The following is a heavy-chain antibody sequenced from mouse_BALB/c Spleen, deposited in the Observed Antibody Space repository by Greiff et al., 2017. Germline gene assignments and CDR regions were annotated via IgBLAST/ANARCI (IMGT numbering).Heavy chain of an antibody. Sequence: EVKVEESGGGLVKPGGSLKLSCAASGFTFSSYTMSWVRQTPEKRLEWVATISSGGGNTYYPDSVKGRFTISRDNAKNNLYLQMSSLRSEDTALYYCARQYDDTWFAYWGQGTLVTVSA. CDR2: ISSGGGNT. CDR3: ARQYDDTWFAY. J-gene: IGHJ3*01. D-gene: IGHD2-14*01. CDR1: GFTFSSYT. V-gene: IGHV5-9*03.